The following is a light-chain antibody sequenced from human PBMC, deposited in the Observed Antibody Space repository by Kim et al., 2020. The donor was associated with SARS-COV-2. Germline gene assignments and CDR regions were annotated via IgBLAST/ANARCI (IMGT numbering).Light chain of an antibody. V-gene: IGLV6-57*03. CDR2: EDN. CDR1: SGSIASTY. CDR3: QSYDDSNQV. J-gene: IGLJ3*02. Sequence: NFMLTQPHSVSESPGKTVTISWTRSSGSIASTYVQWYQQRPGSAPTTVIYEDNQRPSGVPDRFSGSIDSSSNSASLTISGLKTEDEADYFCQSYDDSNQVFGGGTQLTVL.